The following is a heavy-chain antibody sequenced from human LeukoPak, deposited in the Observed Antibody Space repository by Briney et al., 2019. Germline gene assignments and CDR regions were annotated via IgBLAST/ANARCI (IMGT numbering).Heavy chain of an antibody. D-gene: IGHD6-13*01. J-gene: IGHJ6*02. CDR2: IYAGGAA. Sequence: GGSLRLSCAASGFTVSTNYLSWVRQAPGKGLEWVSVIYAGGAAYYADYVKGRFTISRDNAKNSLYLQMNSLRAEDTAVYYCANFEPPLGIAAAGRANLGYYYGMDVWGQGTTVTVSS. V-gene: IGHV3-53*01. CDR1: GFTVSTNY. CDR3: ANFEPPLGIAAAGRANLGYYYGMDV.